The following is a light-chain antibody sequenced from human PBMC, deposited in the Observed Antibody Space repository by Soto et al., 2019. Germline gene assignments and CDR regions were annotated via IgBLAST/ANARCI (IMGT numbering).Light chain of an antibody. J-gene: IGKJ1*01. CDR3: QQYSSHRT. CDR1: QNIDDW. V-gene: IGKV1-5*01. Sequence: DIQMTQSPSTLSASVGDRVSITCRASQNIDDWLAWYQQKPGKAPKFLIYDASTLTSGVPSRFSGSRSVTEFTLTISSLQPDHFATYYCQQYSSHRTFGQGTKVEFK. CDR2: DAS.